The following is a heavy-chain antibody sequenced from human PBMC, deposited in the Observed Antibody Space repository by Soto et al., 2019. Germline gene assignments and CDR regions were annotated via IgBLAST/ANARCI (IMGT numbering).Heavy chain of an antibody. CDR1: GYTFTNFG. Sequence: ASVKVSCKASGYTFTNFGISWVRQAPGQGLEWMGWISAYNGNTNYAQKFQGRVTMTTDTSTSTAYMEVRSLRFDDTAVYYCARCIAAVGPIDYWGQGTLVTVSS. CDR2: ISAYNGNT. J-gene: IGHJ4*02. V-gene: IGHV1-18*01. CDR3: ARCIAAVGPIDY. D-gene: IGHD6-13*01.